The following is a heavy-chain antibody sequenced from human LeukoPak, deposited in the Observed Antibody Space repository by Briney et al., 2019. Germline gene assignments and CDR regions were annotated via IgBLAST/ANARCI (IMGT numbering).Heavy chain of an antibody. D-gene: IGHD3-10*01. CDR1: GFTFSSYA. V-gene: IGHV3-23*01. CDR2: ISGSGGST. J-gene: IGHJ3*02. CDR3: ARSIYASGSFNTFDI. Sequence: GGSLRLSCAASGFTFSSYAMSWVRQAPGKAPEWVSGISGSGGSTYSADSVKGRFTISRDNSKNTLYLQMNTLRAEDTAVYHCARSIYASGSFNTFDIWGQGTMVTVSS.